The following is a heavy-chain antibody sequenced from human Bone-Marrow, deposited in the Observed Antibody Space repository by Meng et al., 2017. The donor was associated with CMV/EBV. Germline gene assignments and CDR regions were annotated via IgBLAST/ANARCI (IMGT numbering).Heavy chain of an antibody. D-gene: IGHD2-2*01. J-gene: IGHJ3*02. CDR3: ARRGYCSNSNCMRNAFDI. CDR2: ISPYNGNT. V-gene: IGHV1-18*01. Sequence: ASVKVSCKTSGYTFASNGISWVRQAPGHGLEWMGWISPYNGNTNYEQNLQGRVTMTTDTSTSTAYMELRSLRSDDTAVYYCARRGYCSNSNCMRNAFDIWGQGTMVTVSS. CDR1: GYTFASNG.